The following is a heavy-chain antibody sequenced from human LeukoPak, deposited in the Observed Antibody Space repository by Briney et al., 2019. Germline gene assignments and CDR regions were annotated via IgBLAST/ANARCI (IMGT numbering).Heavy chain of an antibody. CDR1: GFTFGDYA. J-gene: IGHJ4*01. D-gene: IGHD3-10*01. CDR3: TRVFDYSVSGSYSHVFDY. CDR2: IRSKAYGGTT. Sequence: GGSLRLSCTASGFTFGDYAMSWVRQAPGKGLEWVGFIRSKAYGGTTEYAASVKGGFTVSRDDSRSIAYLQMNSLKTEDTAVYYCTRVFDYSVSGSYSHVFDYCVHGTLVNVS. V-gene: IGHV3-49*04.